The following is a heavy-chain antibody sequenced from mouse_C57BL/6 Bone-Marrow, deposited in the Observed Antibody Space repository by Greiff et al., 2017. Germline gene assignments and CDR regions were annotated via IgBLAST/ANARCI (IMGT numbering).Heavy chain of an antibody. CDR1: GYAFSSYW. CDR2: IYPGDGDT. D-gene: IGHD1-1*01. J-gene: IGHJ4*01. Sequence: QVQLKESGAELVKPGASVKISCKASGYAFSSYWMNWVKQRPGKGLEWIGQIYPGDGDTNYNGKFKGKATLTADKSSSTAYMQLSSLTSEDSAVYFGARGSTVRGPKGYWGQGTSVTVSS. CDR3: ARGSTVRGPKGY. V-gene: IGHV1-80*01.